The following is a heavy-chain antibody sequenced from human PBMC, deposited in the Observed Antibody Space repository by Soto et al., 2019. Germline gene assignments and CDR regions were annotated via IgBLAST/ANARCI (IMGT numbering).Heavy chain of an antibody. J-gene: IGHJ5*02. CDR2: IYWDDDK. CDR1: GFSLSTSGVG. Sequence: QITLKESGPTLVKPTQTLTLTCTFSGFSLSTSGVGVGWIRQPPGKALEWLALIYWDDDKRYSPSLKSRLTITKDTSKNQVVLTMTNMDPVDTATYYCAHSPGAPQEWLLWCWFDHWGQGTLVTVSS. D-gene: IGHD3-3*01. V-gene: IGHV2-5*02. CDR3: AHSPGAPQEWLLWCWFDH.